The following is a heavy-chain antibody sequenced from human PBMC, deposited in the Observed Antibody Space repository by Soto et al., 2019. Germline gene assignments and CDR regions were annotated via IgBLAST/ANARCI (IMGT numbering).Heavy chain of an antibody. CDR3: ARWSYLDY. CDR2: ISGSDGKT. D-gene: IGHD3-3*01. CDR1: GFSFGSYA. Sequence: SLRLSCAAPGFSFGSYALSWVRQAPGKGLEWVSTISGSDGKTFYADSVKGRFSISRDTSQSTLYLQMNSLRADDTAMYYCARWSYLDYWGQGTRVTVS. V-gene: IGHV3-23*01. J-gene: IGHJ4*02.